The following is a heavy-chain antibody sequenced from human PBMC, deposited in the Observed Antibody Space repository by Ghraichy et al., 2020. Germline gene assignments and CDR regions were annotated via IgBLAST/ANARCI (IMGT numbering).Heavy chain of an antibody. Sequence: LSLTCVASGFTFSRYARYWVRQTPDMGLEWVALISINGENQYYADSVKGRFTVSRDNPSNTLFLQMDSLSADDTAVYFCARSRAYSDALNGLYWGQGTLVAVSS. J-gene: IGHJ4*02. CDR1: GFTFSRYA. D-gene: IGHD4-17*01. V-gene: IGHV3-30*04. CDR2: ISINGENQ. CDR3: ARSRAYSDALNGLY.